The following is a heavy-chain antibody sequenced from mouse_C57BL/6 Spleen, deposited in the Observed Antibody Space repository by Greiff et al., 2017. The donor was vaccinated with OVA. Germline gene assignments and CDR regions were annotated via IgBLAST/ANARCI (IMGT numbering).Heavy chain of an antibody. CDR3: AIDSSGTGAMDY. Sequence: VQLQQSGAELVKPGASVKISCKASGYAFSSYWMNWVKQRPGKGLEWIGQIYPGDGDTNYNGKFKGKATLTADKSSSTAYMQLSSLTSEDSAVYFCAIDSSGTGAMDYWGQGTSVTVSS. CDR1: GYAFSSYW. V-gene: IGHV1-80*01. CDR2: IYPGDGDT. J-gene: IGHJ4*01. D-gene: IGHD3-2*02.